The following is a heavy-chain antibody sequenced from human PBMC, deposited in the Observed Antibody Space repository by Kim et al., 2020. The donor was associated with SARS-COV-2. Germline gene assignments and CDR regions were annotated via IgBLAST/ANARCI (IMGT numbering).Heavy chain of an antibody. CDR3: ARDRDDYGDYFHGGAFDI. CDR2: IIPIFGTA. J-gene: IGHJ3*02. D-gene: IGHD4-17*01. CDR1: GGTFSSYA. Sequence: SVKVSCKASGGTFSSYAISWVRQAPGQGLEWMGGIIPIFGTANYAQKFQGRVTITADESTSTAYMELSSLRSEDTAVYYCARDRDDYGDYFHGGAFDIWGQGTMVTVSS. V-gene: IGHV1-69*13.